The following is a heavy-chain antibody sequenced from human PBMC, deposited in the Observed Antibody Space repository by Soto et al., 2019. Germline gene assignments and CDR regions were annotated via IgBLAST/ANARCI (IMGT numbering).Heavy chain of an antibody. J-gene: IGHJ6*02. CDR1: GYTFTSYG. Sequence: ASVKVSCKASGYTFTSYGISWVRQAPGQGLEWMGWISAYNGNTNYAQKLQGRVTMTTDTSTSTAYMELRSLRSDDTAVYYCARRLLRYFDWLLDDYGMDVWGQGTTVIVSS. CDR2: ISAYNGNT. CDR3: ARRLLRYFDWLLDDYGMDV. D-gene: IGHD3-9*01. V-gene: IGHV1-18*04.